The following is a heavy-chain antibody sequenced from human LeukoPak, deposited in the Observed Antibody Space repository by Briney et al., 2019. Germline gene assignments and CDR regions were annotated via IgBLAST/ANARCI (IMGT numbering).Heavy chain of an antibody. Sequence: GRSLRLSCAASGFTFSSYATHWVRQAPGKGLEWVAVISYDGSNKYYADSEKGRFTISRDNSKNTLYLQMNSLRAEDTAVYYCARVHTYYDFWSGYWVYYGMDVWGQGTTVTVSS. J-gene: IGHJ6*02. D-gene: IGHD3-3*01. CDR2: ISYDGSNK. CDR3: ARVHTYYDFWSGYWVYYGMDV. CDR1: GFTFSSYA. V-gene: IGHV3-30*04.